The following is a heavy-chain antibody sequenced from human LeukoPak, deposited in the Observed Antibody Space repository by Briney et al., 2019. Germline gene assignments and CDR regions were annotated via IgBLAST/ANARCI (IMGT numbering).Heavy chain of an antibody. D-gene: IGHD3-22*01. CDR2: ISGSGGSP. CDR3: ARAPTRPTLIVYDLYFDS. V-gene: IGHV3-23*01. J-gene: IGHJ4*02. Sequence: PGGSLRLSCVTSELNFSQIGMTWLRQAPGKGLEWVATISGSGGSPFYADSVKARFTISGDNSKNTLYLEMNSLRVEDTAVYYCARAPTRPTLIVYDLYFDSWGQGSLVTVSS. CDR1: ELNFSQIG.